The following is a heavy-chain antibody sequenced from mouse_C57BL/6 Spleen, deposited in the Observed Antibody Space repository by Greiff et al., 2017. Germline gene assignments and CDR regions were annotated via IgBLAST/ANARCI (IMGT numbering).Heavy chain of an antibody. Sequence: QVQLQQSGAELVRPGASVKLSCKASGYTFTDYYINWVKQRPGQGLEWIARIYPGSGNTYYNEKFKGKATLTAEKSSSTAYMQLSSLTSEDSAVYFCAHYGGDYWGQGTTLTVSS. CDR3: AHYGGDY. CDR1: GYTFTDYY. V-gene: IGHV1-76*01. CDR2: IYPGSGNT. J-gene: IGHJ2*01. D-gene: IGHD1-2*01.